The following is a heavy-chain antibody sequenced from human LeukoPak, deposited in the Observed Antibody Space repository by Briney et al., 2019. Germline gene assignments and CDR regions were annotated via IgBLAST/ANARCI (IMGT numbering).Heavy chain of an antibody. CDR3: ARAHASIWYYYYYYYMDV. J-gene: IGHJ6*03. V-gene: IGHV1-24*01. CDR2: FDPEDGET. D-gene: IGHD3-10*01. Sequence: ASVKVSCKVSGYTLTELSMHWVRQAPGKGLEWMGGFDPEDGETIYAQKFQGRVTMTTDTSTSTAYMELRSLRSDDTAVYYCARAHASIWYYYYYYYMDVWGKGTTVTVSS. CDR1: GYTLTELS.